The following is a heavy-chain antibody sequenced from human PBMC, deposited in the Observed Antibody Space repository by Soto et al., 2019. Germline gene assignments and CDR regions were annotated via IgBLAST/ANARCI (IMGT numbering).Heavy chain of an antibody. Sequence: SVEVSCKXSGGTFSSYAISWVRQAPGQGLEWMGGIIPIFGTANYAQKFQGRVTITADKSTSTAYMELSSLRSEDTAVYYCARDPNDFWSGSTYYYYGMDVWGQGTTVTVSS. J-gene: IGHJ6*02. CDR3: ARDPNDFWSGSTYYYYGMDV. CDR2: IIPIFGTA. D-gene: IGHD3-3*01. V-gene: IGHV1-69*06. CDR1: GGTFSSYA.